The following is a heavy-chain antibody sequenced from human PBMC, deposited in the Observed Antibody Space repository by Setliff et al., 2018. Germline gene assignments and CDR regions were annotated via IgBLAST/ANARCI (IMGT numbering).Heavy chain of an antibody. CDR2: IYGGGGNGGRNT. D-gene: IGHD3-3*01. CDR1: GFSFSTYS. CDR3: ARDSPSSLYNFWSGCSDY. Sequence: GGSLRLSCVGSGFSFSTYSMAWVRQAPGKGLQWVSGIYGGGGNGGRNTFYADSVKGRFTISRDNSKNTLYLQMNSLRAEDTALYHCARDSPSSLYNFWSGCSDYWGQGTLVTVSS. J-gene: IGHJ4*02. V-gene: IGHV3-23*03.